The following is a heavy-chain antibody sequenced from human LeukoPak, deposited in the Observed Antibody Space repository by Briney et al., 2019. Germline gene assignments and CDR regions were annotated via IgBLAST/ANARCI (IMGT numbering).Heavy chain of an antibody. Sequence: PGKSLTLSCVVSGFNFDNFAMHWVRQPLGKGLEWVAVISHDGRTKYYADSMKGRITISRDNSKNTLYLQMNSLRAGDTAVYYCAKEGSGWVGDAFDIWGQGTMVTVSS. D-gene: IGHD6-19*01. CDR3: AKEGSGWVGDAFDI. J-gene: IGHJ3*02. V-gene: IGHV3-30*04. CDR2: ISHDGRTK. CDR1: GFNFDNFA.